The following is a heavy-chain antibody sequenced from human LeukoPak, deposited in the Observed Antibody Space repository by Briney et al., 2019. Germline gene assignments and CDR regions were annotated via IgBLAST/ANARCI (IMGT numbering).Heavy chain of an antibody. CDR3: ARCSYDSSGYYRFDP. V-gene: IGHV3-11*01. CDR2: ISSSGSTI. Sequence: GGSLRLSCAASGFTFSDYYMSWIRQAPGKGLEWVSYISSSGSTIYYADSVKGRFTISRDNTKNSLYLQMNSLRAEDTAVYYCARCSYDSSGYYRFDPWGQGTLVTVSS. J-gene: IGHJ5*02. CDR1: GFTFSDYY. D-gene: IGHD3-22*01.